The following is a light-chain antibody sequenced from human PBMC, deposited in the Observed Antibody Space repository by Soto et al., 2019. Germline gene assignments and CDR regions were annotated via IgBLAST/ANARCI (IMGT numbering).Light chain of an antibody. CDR1: QSLAANY. J-gene: IGKJ2*01. V-gene: IGKV3-20*01. Sequence: EIVLTQSPGILSLSPGERATLSCRASQSLAANYLAWYQQKPGQAPRLLISGASSRATGIPDRFSGSGSGTDFTLTISSLQPDDFATYYCQQYNTYPVTFGQGTKLEI. CDR3: QQYNTYPVT. CDR2: GAS.